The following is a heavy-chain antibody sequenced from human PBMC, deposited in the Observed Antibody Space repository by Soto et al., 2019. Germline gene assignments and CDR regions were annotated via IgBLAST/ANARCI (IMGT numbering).Heavy chain of an antibody. CDR1: GFTFSSYA. J-gene: IGHJ3*02. V-gene: IGHV3-30*04. CDR3: ARTYECAKSDCYRAFDI. CDR2: TSSDGTDN. Sequence: QVQLVESGGGVILPGGSLRPSCAASGFTFSSYAMHWVRQAPGTGPEWVAATSSDGTDNVYADSVSGRFTISRDNSKNTLYLQMNSLRSEDAAVYYCARTYECAKSDCYRAFDIWGQGTMVTVSS. D-gene: IGHD2-21*02.